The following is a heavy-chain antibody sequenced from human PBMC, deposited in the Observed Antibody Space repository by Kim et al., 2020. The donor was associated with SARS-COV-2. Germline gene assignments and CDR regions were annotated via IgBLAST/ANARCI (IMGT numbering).Heavy chain of an antibody. CDR1: GFTFSSYA. CDR2: ISYDGSNK. Sequence: GGSLRLSCAASGFTFSSYAMHWVRQAPGKGLEWVAVISYDGSNKYYADSVKGRFTISRDNSKNTLYLQMNSLRAEDTAVYYCARGMITFGGVLDYWGQGTLVTVSS. CDR3: ARGMITFGGVLDY. J-gene: IGHJ4*02. D-gene: IGHD3-16*01. V-gene: IGHV3-30*04.